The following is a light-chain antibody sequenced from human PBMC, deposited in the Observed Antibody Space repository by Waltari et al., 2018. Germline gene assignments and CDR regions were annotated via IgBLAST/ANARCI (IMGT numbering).Light chain of an antibody. CDR3: SSFTSSNTWV. CDR2: EVS. J-gene: IGLJ3*02. V-gene: IGLV2-18*02. CDR1: RRALGSYNR. Sequence: QSALTQPPSVSGSPGQSATISCTGTRRALGSYNRVSWHRQPPGAAPKLLISEVSNRPSGVPDRFSGSKSGNVASLTISGLQAEDEADYYCSSFTSSNTWVFGGGTKLTVL.